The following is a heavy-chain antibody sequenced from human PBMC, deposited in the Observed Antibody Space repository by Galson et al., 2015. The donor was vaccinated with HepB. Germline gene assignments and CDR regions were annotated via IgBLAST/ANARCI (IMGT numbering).Heavy chain of an antibody. J-gene: IGHJ4*02. Sequence: SVKVSCKASGYTFTSYYIHWVRQAPGQGLEWMGIIDPSGDSTSYAQKFQGRVTMTRDTPTSTVYMELSSLKSDDTAVYYCARLYSSSWYGHYFDYWGQGTLVTVSS. CDR1: GYTFTSYY. CDR3: ARLYSSSWYGHYFDY. V-gene: IGHV1-46*01. CDR2: IDPSGDST. D-gene: IGHD6-13*01.